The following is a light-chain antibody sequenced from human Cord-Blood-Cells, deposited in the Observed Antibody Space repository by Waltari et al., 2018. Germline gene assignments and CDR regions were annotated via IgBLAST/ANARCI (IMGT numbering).Light chain of an antibody. J-gene: IGKJ5*01. CDR1: QRLVHSDGNTY. CDR2: KVS. V-gene: IGKV2-30*02. Sequence: DVVMTQSPLSLPVTRGQPASISCRSSQRLVHSDGNTYLNWFQQRPGQSPRRLIYKVSNRDSGVPDRFSGSGSGTDFTLKISRVEAEDVGVYYCMQGTHWPPITFGQGTRLEIK. CDR3: MQGTHWPPIT.